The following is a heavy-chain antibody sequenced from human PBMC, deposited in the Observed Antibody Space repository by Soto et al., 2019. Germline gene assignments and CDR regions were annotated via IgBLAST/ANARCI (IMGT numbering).Heavy chain of an antibody. D-gene: IGHD1-7*01. V-gene: IGHV1-69*05. J-gene: IGHJ4*02. CDR2: IIPIFGTT. Sequence: SVKFSCKASGGTFSSYAISWVRQAPGQGLEWMGGIIPIFGTTNYAQKFQGRVTITTDTSASTAYMELSSLRSEDTAVYYCASENNWNYGYYFDYWAQGTLVTVSS. CDR3: ASENNWNYGYYFDY. CDR1: GGTFSSYA.